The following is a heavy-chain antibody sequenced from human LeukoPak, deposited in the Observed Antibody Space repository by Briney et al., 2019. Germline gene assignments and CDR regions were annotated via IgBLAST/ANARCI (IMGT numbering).Heavy chain of an antibody. J-gene: IGHJ4*02. Sequence: GRSLRLSCAASGFTFNNFAMHWVRQAPGKGLEWVTVISYDGRTKFYADSVRGRFTISRDNSQNTLYLQMDGLRAEDTAVYYCARDRHYSDTTIYYFAYWGQGTLVSVSS. V-gene: IGHV3-30*04. CDR2: ISYDGRTK. D-gene: IGHD3-22*01. CDR1: GFTFNNFA. CDR3: ARDRHYSDTTIYYFAY.